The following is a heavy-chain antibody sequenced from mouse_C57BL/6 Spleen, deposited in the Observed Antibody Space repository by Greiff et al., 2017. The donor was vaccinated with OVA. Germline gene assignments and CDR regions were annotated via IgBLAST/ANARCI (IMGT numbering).Heavy chain of an antibody. D-gene: IGHD1-1*01. Sequence: EVQVVESGGGLVKPGGSLKLSCAASGFTFSSYTMSWVRQTPEKRLEWVATISGGGGNTYYPDSVKGRFTISRDNAKNTLYLQRSSLRSEDTALYDCARRAGSSYDYFDVWGTGTTVTVSS. V-gene: IGHV5-9*01. CDR2: ISGGGGNT. CDR1: GFTFSSYT. J-gene: IGHJ1*03. CDR3: ARRAGSSYDYFDV.